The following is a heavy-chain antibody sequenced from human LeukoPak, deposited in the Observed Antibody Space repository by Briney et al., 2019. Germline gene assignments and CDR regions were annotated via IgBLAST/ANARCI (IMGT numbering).Heavy chain of an antibody. Sequence: PSETLSLTCTVSGGSISSGSYYWSWIRQPAGKGLEWIGRIYTSGSTNYNPSLKSRVTISVDTSKNQFSLKLSSVTAADTAVYYCARASNMITFGGVIAPWYYYYYMDVWGKGTTVTISS. J-gene: IGHJ6*03. V-gene: IGHV4-61*02. CDR3: ARASNMITFGGVIAPWYYYYYMDV. CDR2: IYTSGST. CDR1: GGSISSGSYY. D-gene: IGHD3-16*02.